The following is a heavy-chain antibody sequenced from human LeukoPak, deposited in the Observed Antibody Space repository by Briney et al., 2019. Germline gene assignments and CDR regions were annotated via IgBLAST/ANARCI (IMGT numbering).Heavy chain of an antibody. V-gene: IGHV3-15*01. J-gene: IGHJ4*02. CDR1: GFTFSNAW. Sequence: PGGSLRLSCAASGFTFSNAWMIWVRQAPGKGLVWVGRIKGKTDGGTTDYAAPVKGRFTVSRDDSKNTLYLQMNSLKTEDTAVYDCTTQQVVITTFDYWGQGTLVTVSS. D-gene: IGHD3-22*01. CDR3: TTQQVVITTFDY. CDR2: IKGKTDGGTT.